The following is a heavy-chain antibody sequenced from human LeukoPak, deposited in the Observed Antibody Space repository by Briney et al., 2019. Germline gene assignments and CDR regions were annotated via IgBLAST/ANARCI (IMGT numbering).Heavy chain of an antibody. CDR3: TRGIVASVIYYYYMDV. CDR2: VKKDGSEK. D-gene: IGHD5-12*01. V-gene: IGHV3-7*01. Sequence: GGSLRLSCTASGFTFSSYWMDWVRQAPGKGLEWVASVKKDGSEKKYVDSVKGRFTISRDNAKNSLYLEMNSLRTEDTAVYYCTRGIVASVIYYYYMDVWGKGTTVTLSS. CDR1: GFTFSSYW. J-gene: IGHJ6*03.